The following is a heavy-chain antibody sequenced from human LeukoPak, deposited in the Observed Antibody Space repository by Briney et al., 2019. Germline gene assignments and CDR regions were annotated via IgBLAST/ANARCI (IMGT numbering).Heavy chain of an antibody. V-gene: IGHV1-46*01. J-gene: IGHJ3*02. CDR1: GYSFTNFY. D-gene: IGHD3-9*01. CDR3: ARGGTGDYDILTGYLNDAFDI. CDR2: INPSGGST. Sequence: EASVKVSCKASGYSFTNFYIHWVRQAPGQGLEWMGIINPSGGSTNYAQKFQGRVTMTSDTSASTVYMELSSLRSEDTAVYYCARGGTGDYDILTGYLNDAFDIWGQGTMVTVSS.